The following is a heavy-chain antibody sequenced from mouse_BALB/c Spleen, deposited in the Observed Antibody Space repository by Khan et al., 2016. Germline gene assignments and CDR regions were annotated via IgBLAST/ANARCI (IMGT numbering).Heavy chain of an antibody. CDR1: GYSITSDYA. Sequence: EVQLQESGPGLVKPSQSLSLTCTVTGYSITSDYAWNWIRQFPGNRLEWMGYISYSGSTSYNPSLKSRISITRDTSKNPFFLQLNSVTSEDTATXTSARSDYGGRSAMAYWGQGTSVTVSS. J-gene: IGHJ4*01. D-gene: IGHD1-1*01. CDR3: ARSDYGGRSAMAY. CDR2: ISYSGST. V-gene: IGHV3-2*02.